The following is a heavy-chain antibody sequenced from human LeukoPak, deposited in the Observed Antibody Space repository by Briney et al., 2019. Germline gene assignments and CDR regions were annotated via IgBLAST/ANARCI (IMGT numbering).Heavy chain of an antibody. CDR2: MNPNSGNT. V-gene: IGHV1-8*01. CDR1: GYTFTSYD. D-gene: IGHD6-13*01. CDR3: ATPGSSSWYDY. Sequence: ASVKVSCKASGYTFTSYDINWVRQATGQGLEWMGWMNPNSGNTGYAQKFQGRVTMTRDTSISTAYMELSRLRSDDTAVYYCATPGSSSWYDYWGQGTLVTVSS. J-gene: IGHJ4*02.